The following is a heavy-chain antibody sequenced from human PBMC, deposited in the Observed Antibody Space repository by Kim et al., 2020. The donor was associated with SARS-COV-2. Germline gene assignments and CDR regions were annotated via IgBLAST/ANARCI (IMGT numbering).Heavy chain of an antibody. D-gene: IGHD5-12*01. J-gene: IGHJ6*02. Sequence: ASVKVSCKASGYTFTGYYMHWVRQAPGQGLEWMGWINPNSGGTNYAQKFQGRVTMTRDTSISTAYMELSRLRSDDTAVYYCARDFRYIVATPYYYYGMDVWGQGTTVTVSS. CDR3: ARDFRYIVATPYYYYGMDV. CDR1: GYTFTGYY. V-gene: IGHV1-2*02. CDR2: INPNSGGT.